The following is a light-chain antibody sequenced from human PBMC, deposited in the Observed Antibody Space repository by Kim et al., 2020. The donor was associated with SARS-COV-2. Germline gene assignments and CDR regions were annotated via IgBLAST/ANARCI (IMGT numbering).Light chain of an antibody. J-gene: IGLJ3*02. CDR1: SNNVGDQG. CDR2: RNN. CDR3: SAWDSSLSAWV. V-gene: IGLV10-54*01. Sequence: RTATLTCTGNSNNVGDQGAAWLQQHQGHPTKRLSHRNNNRRSGISERLSASRSGDTAALTITGLQREDEADYYCSAWDSSLSAWVFGGGTQLTVL.